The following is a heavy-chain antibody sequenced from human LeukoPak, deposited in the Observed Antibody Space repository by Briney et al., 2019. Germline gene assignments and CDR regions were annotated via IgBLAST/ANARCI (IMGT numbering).Heavy chain of an antibody. CDR3: ARWYYSGWAFDY. CDR2: INHSGST. D-gene: IGHD6-19*01. CDR1: GGSFSGYY. Sequence: PSETLSLTCAVYGGSFSGYYWSWIRQPPGKGLEWIGEINHSGSTNYNPSLKSRVTISVDTSKNQFSLKLSSVTAADTAVYYCARWYYSGWAFDYWGGGTVVSGSS. J-gene: IGHJ4*02. V-gene: IGHV4-34*01.